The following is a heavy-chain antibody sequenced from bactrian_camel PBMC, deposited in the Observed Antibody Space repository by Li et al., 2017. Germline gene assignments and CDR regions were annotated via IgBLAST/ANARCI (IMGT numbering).Heavy chain of an antibody. V-gene: IGHV3S19*01. CDR1: GFSFSDYR. CDR2: IVGGGDTT. Sequence: DVQLVESGGGLVQPGGSLRLSCAASGFSFSDYRVWWIRQTPSKGFELVSIIVGGGDTTYYTPDSVKGRFTVSKDTANNMIHLQMNSLRPEDTAVYYCFAWRETGNGPYNFGGQGTQVTVS. CDR3: FAWRETGNGPYNF. J-gene: IGHJ4*01. D-gene: IGHD7*01.